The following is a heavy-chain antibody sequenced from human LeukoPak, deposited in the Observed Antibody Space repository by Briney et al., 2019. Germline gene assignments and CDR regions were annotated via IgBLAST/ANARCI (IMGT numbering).Heavy chain of an antibody. CDR3: TRGRRATHDY. CDR1: GFTFSGPS. J-gene: IGHJ4*02. D-gene: IGHD1-26*01. Sequence: TGGSLRLSCAGSGFTFSGPSMTWVRQAPGKGLEWVGFIRSKAYGGTTEYAASVKGRFTISRDDSKSIAYLQMNSLKTDDTAVYYCTRGRRATHDYWGQGTLVTVSS. V-gene: IGHV3-49*04. CDR2: IRSKAYGGTT.